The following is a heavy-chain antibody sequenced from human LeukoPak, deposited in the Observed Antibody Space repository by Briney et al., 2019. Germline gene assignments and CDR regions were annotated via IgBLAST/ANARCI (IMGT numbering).Heavy chain of an antibody. V-gene: IGHV4-39*07. Sequence: PSETLSLTCTVSGGSISSSSYYWGWIRQPPGKGLEWIGSIYYSGSTYYNPSLKSRVTISVDTSKNQFSLKLSSVTAADTAVYYCISLTAAGTWGAFDIWGQGTMVTVSS. J-gene: IGHJ3*02. CDR1: GGSISSSSYY. CDR3: ISLTAAGTWGAFDI. CDR2: IYYSGST. D-gene: IGHD6-13*01.